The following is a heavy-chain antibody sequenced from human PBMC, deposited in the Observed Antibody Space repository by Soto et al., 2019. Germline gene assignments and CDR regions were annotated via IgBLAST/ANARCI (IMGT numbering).Heavy chain of an antibody. CDR2: VSAYNGNT. Sequence: QVQLVQSGAEVKKPGASVKVSCKASGYIFTSYGITWVRQAPGQGLEWMGWVSAYNGNTQYAQKLQGRVTMSTDTSTSAAYMELRSLRSDDTAVYYCTRGAGQGSGSYDWGQGTRVTVSS. CDR1: GYIFTSYG. J-gene: IGHJ4*02. D-gene: IGHD3-10*01. V-gene: IGHV1-18*01. CDR3: TRGAGQGSGSYD.